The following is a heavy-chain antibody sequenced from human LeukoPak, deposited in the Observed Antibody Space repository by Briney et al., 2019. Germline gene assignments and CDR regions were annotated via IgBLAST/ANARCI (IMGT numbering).Heavy chain of an antibody. D-gene: IGHD6-13*01. CDR2: INHSGST. CDR3: ARGYSSSWYLDN. V-gene: IGHV4-34*01. CDR1: GGSFSGYY. J-gene: IGHJ4*02. Sequence: SETLSLTCAVYGGSFSGYYWSWIRQPPGKGLEWIGEINHSGSTNYNPSLKSRVTISVDTSKNQFSLRLSSVTAADTAVYYCARGYSSSWYLDNWGQGTLVTVSS.